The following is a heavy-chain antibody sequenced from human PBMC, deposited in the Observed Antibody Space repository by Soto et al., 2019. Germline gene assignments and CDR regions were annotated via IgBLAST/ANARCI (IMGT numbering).Heavy chain of an antibody. D-gene: IGHD4-17*01. CDR1: GFTFDDYA. Sequence: GGSLRLSCAASGFTFDDYAMHWVRQAPGKGLEWVSGISWNSGSIGYADSVKGRFTISRDNAKNSLYLQMNSLRAEDTALYYCAKDMDRETTVTDDAFDIWGQGTMVTVSS. CDR2: ISWNSGSI. J-gene: IGHJ3*02. V-gene: IGHV3-9*01. CDR3: AKDMDRETTVTDDAFDI.